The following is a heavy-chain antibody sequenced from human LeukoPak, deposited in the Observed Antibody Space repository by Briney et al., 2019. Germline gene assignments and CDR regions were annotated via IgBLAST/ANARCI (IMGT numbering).Heavy chain of an antibody. V-gene: IGHV1-18*04. J-gene: IGHJ5*02. CDR1: GYTFTSYG. CDR3: ARRIAAAGTNWFDP. CDR2: ISAYNGNT. D-gene: IGHD6-13*01. Sequence: GASVKVSCTASGYTFTSYGISWVGQAPGQGLEWMGWISAYNGNTNYAQKLQGRVTMTTDTSTSTAYMELRSLRSDDTAVYYCARRIAAAGTNWFDPWGQGTLVTVSS.